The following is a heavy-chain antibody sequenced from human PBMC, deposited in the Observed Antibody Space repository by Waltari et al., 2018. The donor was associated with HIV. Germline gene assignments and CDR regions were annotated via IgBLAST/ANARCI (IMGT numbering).Heavy chain of an antibody. V-gene: IGHV4-39*07. CDR1: GVSIDTPPYF. CDR2: VRYQDSP. J-gene: IGHJ3*02. Sequence: QLQLQELGPGLVKPSETLALTGTVSGVSIDTPPYFWGWASPPPGKGLEWIGNVRYQDSPSYSPSLRGRVSISLDTSKNQFSLKLTSVTAAETAVYYCAAEADTAGKAASDIWGQGTVVTVSS. CDR3: AAEADTAGKAASDI. D-gene: IGHD6-19*01.